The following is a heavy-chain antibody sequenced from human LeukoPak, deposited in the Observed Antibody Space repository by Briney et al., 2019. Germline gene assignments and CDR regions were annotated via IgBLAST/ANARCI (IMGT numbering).Heavy chain of an antibody. CDR1: GGSFSGYY. CDR3: ARNYDFWSGRPGGFDP. CDR2: INHSGST. V-gene: IGHV4-34*01. D-gene: IGHD3-3*01. Sequence: SETLSLTCAVYGGSFSGYYWSWIRQPPGKGLEWIGEINHSGSTNYNPSLKSRVTISVDTSKNQFSLKLSSVTAADTAVYYCARNYDFWSGRPGGFDPWAREPWSPSPQ. J-gene: IGHJ5*02.